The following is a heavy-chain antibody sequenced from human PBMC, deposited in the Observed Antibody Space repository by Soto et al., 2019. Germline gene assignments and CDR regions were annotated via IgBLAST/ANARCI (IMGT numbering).Heavy chain of an antibody. V-gene: IGHV1-46*03. CDR3: ARGAAVAGMGDWFDP. CDR1: GYTFTSYY. Sequence: ASVKVSCKASGYTFTSYYMHWVRHAPGQGLEWMGIINPSGGSTSYAQKFQGRVTMTRDTSTSTVYMELSSLRSEDTAVYYCARGAAVAGMGDWFDPWGQGTLVTVSS. CDR2: INPSGGST. J-gene: IGHJ5*02. D-gene: IGHD6-19*01.